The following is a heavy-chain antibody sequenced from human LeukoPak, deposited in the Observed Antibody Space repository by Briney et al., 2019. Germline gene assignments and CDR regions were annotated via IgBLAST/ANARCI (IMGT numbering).Heavy chain of an antibody. D-gene: IGHD2-15*01. CDR3: ASGLGYCSGGSCYGVAFDI. CDR2: IYYSGST. J-gene: IGHJ3*02. CDR1: GGSISSYY. V-gene: IGHV4-59*01. Sequence: SETLSLTCTVSGGSISSYYWSWIRQPPGKGLEWIGYIYYSGSTNYNPPLKSRVTISVDTSKNQFSLKLSSVTAADTAVYYCASGLGYCSGGSCYGVAFDIWGQGTMVTVSS.